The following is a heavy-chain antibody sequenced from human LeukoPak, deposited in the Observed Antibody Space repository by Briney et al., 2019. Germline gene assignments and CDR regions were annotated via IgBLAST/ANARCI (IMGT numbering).Heavy chain of an antibody. CDR1: GGSVSRGSYY. J-gene: IGHJ4*02. CDR3: ARGRLGATY. V-gene: IGHV4-61*01. CDR2: IHHSGTT. D-gene: IGHD1-26*01. Sequence: SETLSLTCTVSGGSVSRGSYYWSWTRQPPGKGLEWIGYIHHSGTTNYSPSLKSRVTISVDMSKNQFFLNLTSVTAADTAVYYCARGRLGATYWGQGTPVTVSS.